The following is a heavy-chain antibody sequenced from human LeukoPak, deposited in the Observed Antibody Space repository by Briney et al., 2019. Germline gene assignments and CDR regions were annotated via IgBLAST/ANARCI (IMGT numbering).Heavy chain of an antibody. CDR1: GFTFSDHY. D-gene: IGHD2-15*01. CDR2: SRNKGRGYTK. CDR3: GKAWAAGKHYVGY. Sequence: GGSLRLSCAASGFTFSDHYMDWVRQAPGKGLEWVGRSRNKGRGYTKEYAASVKGKFTISRDDSKISVFLQMNSLKNEDTAVYYCGKAWAAGKHYVGYWGQGTLVTVSS. V-gene: IGHV3-72*01. J-gene: IGHJ4*02.